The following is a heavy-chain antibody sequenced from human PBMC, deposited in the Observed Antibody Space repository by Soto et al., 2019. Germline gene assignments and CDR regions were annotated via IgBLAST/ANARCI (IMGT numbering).Heavy chain of an antibody. CDR3: ARDKXGYGYKLYYYYYYGMDV. CDR2: ISYDGSNK. CDR1: GFTFSGYA. V-gene: IGHV3-30-3*01. Sequence: PGESLRLSCAASGFTFSGYAMHWVRQAPGKGLEWVAVISYDGSNKYYADSVKGRFTISRGNSKNTLYLQMNSLRAEDTAVYYCARDKXGYGYKLYYYYYYGMDVWGQGTTVTVSS. D-gene: IGHD5-18*01. J-gene: IGHJ6*01.